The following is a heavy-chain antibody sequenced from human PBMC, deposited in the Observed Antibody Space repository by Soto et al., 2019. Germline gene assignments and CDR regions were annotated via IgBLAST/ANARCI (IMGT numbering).Heavy chain of an antibody. CDR2: VYYTGST. Sequence: WETLSLTCTVSGDSISTFYWGWMRQSPGKELEWIGYVYYTGSTNYNPSLKSRVTISVDRSKNQFSLKLTSANAADTAVYYCARGRTVRNYADDSSDYFYFFDYWGQGTQVTVPQ. CDR1: GDSISTFY. J-gene: IGHJ4*02. CDR3: ARGRTVRNYADDSSDYFYFFDY. V-gene: IGHV4-59*01. D-gene: IGHD3-22*01.